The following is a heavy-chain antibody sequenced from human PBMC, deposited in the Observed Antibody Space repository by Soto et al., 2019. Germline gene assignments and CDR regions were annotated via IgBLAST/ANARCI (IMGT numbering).Heavy chain of an antibody. CDR2: IGTAGDT. CDR1: GFTFSSYD. Sequence: ESGGDLVQPGGSLRLSCAASGFTFSSYDFHWVRQATGKGLEWVSGIGTAGDTYYAGSVKGRFIMSRENAKNSLYLQMSSLGAGDTAVYYCTRGADGFDNWGQGTLVTVAS. V-gene: IGHV3-13*01. D-gene: IGHD3-16*01. J-gene: IGHJ4*02. CDR3: TRGADGFDN.